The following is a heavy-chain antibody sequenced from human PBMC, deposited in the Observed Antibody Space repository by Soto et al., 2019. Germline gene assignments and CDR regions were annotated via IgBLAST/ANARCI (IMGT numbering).Heavy chain of an antibody. CDR1: GFTFSTYP. CDR3: VKPPVITASYYYYDMDV. Sequence: EAQLLESGGGLVQPGGSLRLSCAASGFTFSTYPMSWVRQAPGKGLEWVSGISGSGISTYYTDSVKGRFTISRDNSKNTVLLPMNSLRDEETAVYYCVKPPVITASYYYYDMDVWGQGTTVTVSS. CDR2: ISGSGIST. D-gene: IGHD4-4*01. V-gene: IGHV3-23*01. J-gene: IGHJ6*02.